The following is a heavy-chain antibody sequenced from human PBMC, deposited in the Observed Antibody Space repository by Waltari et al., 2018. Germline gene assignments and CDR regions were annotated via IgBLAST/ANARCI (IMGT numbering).Heavy chain of an antibody. V-gene: IGHV4-31*03. J-gene: IGHJ4*02. Sequence: QVQLQESGPGLVKPSQTLSLTCTVSGGSISSGGYYWSWIRQHPGKGLEWIGYIYYSGSTYYNPSLKSRVTISGDTSKNQFSLKLSSVTAADTAVYYCARVVPGGRYSRYYFDYWGQGTLVTVSS. CDR2: IYYSGST. D-gene: IGHD3-16*01. CDR1: GGSISSGGYY. CDR3: ARVVPGGRYSRYYFDY.